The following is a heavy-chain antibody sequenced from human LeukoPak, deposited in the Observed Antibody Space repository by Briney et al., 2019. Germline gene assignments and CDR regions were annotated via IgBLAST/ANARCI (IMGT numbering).Heavy chain of an antibody. CDR3: ARKDYDYVWGSYHPYYFDY. V-gene: IGHV4-39*01. CDR2: IYYSGST. D-gene: IGHD3-16*02. J-gene: IGHJ4*02. CDR1: GGSISSSSYY. Sequence: PSETLSLTCTVSGGSISSSSYYWGWIRQPPGKGLEWIGSIYYSGSTYYNPSLKSRVTISVDTSKNQFSLKLSSVTAADTAVYXCARKDYDYVWGSYHPYYFDYWGQGTLVTVSS.